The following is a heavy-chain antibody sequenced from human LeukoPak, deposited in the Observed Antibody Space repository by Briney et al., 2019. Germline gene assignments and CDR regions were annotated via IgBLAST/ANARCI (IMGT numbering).Heavy chain of an antibody. CDR1: GASISSGGCS. J-gene: IGHJ6*02. V-gene: IGHV4-30-2*01. Sequence: SETLSLTCAVSGASISSGGCSWSWIRQPPGKGLEWIGYIYHSGSTYYNPSLKSRVSISVDRSKNQFSLNLSSVTAADTAVYYCARESPYYYGIDVWGQGTTVTVSS. CDR2: IYHSGST. CDR3: ARESPYYYGIDV.